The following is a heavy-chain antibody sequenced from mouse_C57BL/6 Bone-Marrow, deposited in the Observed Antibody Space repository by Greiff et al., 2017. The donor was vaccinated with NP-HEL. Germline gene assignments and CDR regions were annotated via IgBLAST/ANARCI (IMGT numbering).Heavy chain of an antibody. D-gene: IGHD1-1*01. V-gene: IGHV5-4*01. CDR1: GFTFSSYA. J-gene: IGHJ2*01. Sequence: EVMLVESGGGSVKPGGSLKLSCAASGFTFSSYAMSWVRQTPEKRLEWVATISDGGSYTYYPDNVKGRFTISRDNAKNNLYLQMSHLKSEDTAMYYCARDLSYYGSSGDYWGQGTTLTVSS. CDR2: ISDGGSYT. CDR3: ARDLSYYGSSGDY.